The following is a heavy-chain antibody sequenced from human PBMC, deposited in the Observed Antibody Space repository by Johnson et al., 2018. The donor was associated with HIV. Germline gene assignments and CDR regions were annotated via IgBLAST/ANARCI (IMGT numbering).Heavy chain of an antibody. Sequence: QVQLVESGGGVVQPGRSLRLSCAASGFTFSSYAMHWVRQAPGKGLEWVAVISYDGSNKYYADSVKGRFTISRDNSKNTLYLQMNSLRAEDTAVYYCAKVKSWGLDAFDIWGQGTMVTVSS. CDR1: GFTFSSYA. V-gene: IGHV3-30-3*01. D-gene: IGHD7-27*01. J-gene: IGHJ3*02. CDR3: AKVKSWGLDAFDI. CDR2: ISYDGSNK.